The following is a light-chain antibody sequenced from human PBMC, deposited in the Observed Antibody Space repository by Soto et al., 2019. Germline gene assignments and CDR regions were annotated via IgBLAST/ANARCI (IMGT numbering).Light chain of an antibody. CDR1: SSNIGAGYD. CDR3: QSYDSSLSGGV. CDR2: GNS. Sequence: QLVLTQPPSVSGAPGQRVTIYCTGSSSNIGAGYDVHWYQQLPGTAPKLLIYGNSNRPSGVPDRFSGSKSGTSASLAITGLQAEDEADYYCQSYDSSLSGGVFGGGTKLTVL. J-gene: IGLJ3*02. V-gene: IGLV1-40*01.